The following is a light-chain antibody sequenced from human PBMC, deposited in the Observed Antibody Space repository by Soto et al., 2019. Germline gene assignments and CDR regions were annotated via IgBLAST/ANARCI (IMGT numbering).Light chain of an antibody. CDR1: SSDVGGYNY. Sequence: QSALTQPPSASGSPGQSVTISCTGTSSDVGGYNYISWYQKHPGKAPKLMISEVSKRPSGITDRFSGSNSGNTASLTVSGPQAVDEADYYCRSFASNNNLVFGGGTKLTVL. CDR3: RSFASNNNLV. J-gene: IGLJ2*01. V-gene: IGLV2-8*01. CDR2: EVS.